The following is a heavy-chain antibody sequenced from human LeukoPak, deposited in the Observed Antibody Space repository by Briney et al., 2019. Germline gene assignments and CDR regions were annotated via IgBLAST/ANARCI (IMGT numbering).Heavy chain of an antibody. J-gene: IGHJ4*02. V-gene: IGHV1-18*01. CDR1: GYTFTTYG. D-gene: IGHD3-10*01. CDR2: IDTYSGKT. Sequence: ASVTVSCKASGYTFTTYGITWVRQAPGQGLEWMGWIDTYSGKTNYAQKVQGRVTMTTDTSTSTAYMELRSLRSDDTAVYYCARVHPSGSYHKYWGQGTLVTVSS. CDR3: ARVHPSGSYHKY.